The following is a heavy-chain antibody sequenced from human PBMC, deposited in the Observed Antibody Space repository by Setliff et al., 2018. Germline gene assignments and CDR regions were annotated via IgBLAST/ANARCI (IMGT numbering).Heavy chain of an antibody. D-gene: IGHD3-16*02. CDR2: IYHSGSS. CDR1: GGSISSMSYY. Sequence: PSETLSLTCTVSGGSISSMSYYWGWIRQPPGKGLEWIGSIYHSGSSYYNSSLRSRVTISVDTSKNQFSLILRSVTAADTAVYYCARDRDDYIWGSFRFPGFDPWGQGTLVTVSS. V-gene: IGHV4-39*07. J-gene: IGHJ5*02. CDR3: ARDRDDYIWGSFRFPGFDP.